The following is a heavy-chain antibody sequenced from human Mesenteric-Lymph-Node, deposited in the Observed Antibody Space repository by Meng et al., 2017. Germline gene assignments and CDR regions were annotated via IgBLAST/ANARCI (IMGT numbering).Heavy chain of an antibody. CDR2: ISSSTDYI. J-gene: IGHJ4*02. Sequence: ETLSLTCAVSGGSISSSNWWSWVRQPPGKGLEWVSTISSSTDYIDYADSVRGRFTISRDNAKNSLYLQMNSLRAEDTAVYYCARLVWGIYRHLDYWGQGTLVTVSS. V-gene: IGHV3-21*01. CDR3: ARLVWGIYRHLDY. CDR1: GGSISSSN. D-gene: IGHD3-16*02.